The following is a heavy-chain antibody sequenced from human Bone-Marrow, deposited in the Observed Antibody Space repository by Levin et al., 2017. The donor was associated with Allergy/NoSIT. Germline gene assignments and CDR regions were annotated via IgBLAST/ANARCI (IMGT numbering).Heavy chain of an antibody. V-gene: IGHV1-18*03. CDR3: ARGHFPYYYYGMDV. Sequence: ASVKVSCKASGFTFTTYGLTWVRQAPGRGLEWMGWVSAYSGNTNYALNLQDRVTMTTDTATNTAYMELSSLRSDDMAIYYCARGHFPYYYYGMDVWGQGTTVVVSS. CDR2: VSAYSGNT. CDR1: GFTFTTYG. J-gene: IGHJ6*02.